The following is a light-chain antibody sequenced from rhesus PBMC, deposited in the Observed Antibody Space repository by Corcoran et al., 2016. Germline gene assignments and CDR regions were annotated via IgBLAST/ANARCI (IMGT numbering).Light chain of an antibody. CDR3: QHYITWPRT. CDR1: QSVRNS. V-gene: IGKV3-42*03. CDR2: YSS. J-gene: IGKJ1*01. Sequence: DIVLTQSPATLSLSPGERATLSCRASQSVRNSLAWYQQMPGLVPSLLIYYSSTRVSGIPGRISGSGSGTDFTLTISSLEPEDFVIYYCQHYITWPRTFGQGTKVEFK.